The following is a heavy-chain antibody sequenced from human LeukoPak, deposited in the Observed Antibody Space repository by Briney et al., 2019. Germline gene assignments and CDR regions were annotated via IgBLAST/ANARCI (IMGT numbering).Heavy chain of an antibody. CDR1: GYTFTSYY. CDR2: INPSGGST. D-gene: IGHD1-14*01. V-gene: IGHV1-46*01. J-gene: IGHJ4*02. Sequence: ASVKVSCKASGYTFTSYYMHWVRQAPGQGFEWMGIINPSGGSTSYAQKFQGRVTMTRDTSTSTVYMELSSLRSEDTAVYYCARNRNIRGPREPFAYWGQGTLVTVSS. CDR3: ARNRNIRGPREPFAY.